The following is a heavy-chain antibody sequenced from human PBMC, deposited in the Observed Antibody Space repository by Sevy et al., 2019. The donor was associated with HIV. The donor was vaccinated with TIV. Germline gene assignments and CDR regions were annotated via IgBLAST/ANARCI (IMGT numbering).Heavy chain of an antibody. CDR3: ASLGGLLWFGESRDFDY. CDR2: ISYDGSNK. Sequence: GGSLRLSCAASGFTFSSYAMHWVRQAPGKGLEWVAVISYDGSNKYYADSVKGRFTISRENSKNTLYLQMNSLRAEDTAVYYCASLGGLLWFGESRDFDYWGQGTLVTVSS. D-gene: IGHD3-10*01. J-gene: IGHJ4*02. V-gene: IGHV3-30-3*01. CDR1: GFTFSSYA.